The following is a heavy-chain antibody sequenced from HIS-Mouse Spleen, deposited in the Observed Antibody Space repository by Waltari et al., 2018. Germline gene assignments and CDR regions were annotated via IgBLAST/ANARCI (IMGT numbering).Heavy chain of an antibody. CDR2: IYYSGST. V-gene: IGHV4-39*07. D-gene: IGHD6-13*01. CDR3: AREIPYSSSWYDWYFDL. CDR1: GGSLSRSSTH. Sequence: QLQLQESGSGLAKPSETLSLTCTAPGGSLSRSSTHWGWIRQPPGKGLEWIGSIYYSGSTYYNPSLKSRVTISVDTSKNQFSLKLSSVTAADTAVYYCAREIPYSSSWYDWYFDLWGRGTLVTVS. J-gene: IGHJ2*01.